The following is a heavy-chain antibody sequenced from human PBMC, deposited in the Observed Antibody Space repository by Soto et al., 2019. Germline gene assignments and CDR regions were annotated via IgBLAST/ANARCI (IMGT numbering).Heavy chain of an antibody. J-gene: IGHJ6*02. CDR3: AAGYYYYYGMDV. Sequence: PGGSLRLSCAASGFTVSSNYMSWVRQAPGKGLEWVSVIYSGGSTYYADSVKGRFTIPRDNSKNTLYLQMNSLRAEDTAVYYCAAGYYYYYGMDVWGQGTTVTVSS. V-gene: IGHV3-53*01. CDR1: GFTVSSNY. CDR2: IYSGGST.